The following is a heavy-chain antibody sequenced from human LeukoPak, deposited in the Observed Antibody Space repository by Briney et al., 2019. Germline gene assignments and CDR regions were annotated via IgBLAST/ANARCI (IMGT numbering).Heavy chain of an antibody. CDR2: IYSGGST. Sequence: GGSLRLSCAASGFTVSSNYMSWVRQAPGKGLEWGSVIYSGGSTDYADSVKGRFTISRDNSKNTLYLQMNSLRAEDTAVYYCARGYCRGGSCPFDYWGQGTLVTVPS. D-gene: IGHD2-15*01. CDR1: GFTVSSNY. V-gene: IGHV3-66*01. CDR3: ARGYCRGGSCPFDY. J-gene: IGHJ4*02.